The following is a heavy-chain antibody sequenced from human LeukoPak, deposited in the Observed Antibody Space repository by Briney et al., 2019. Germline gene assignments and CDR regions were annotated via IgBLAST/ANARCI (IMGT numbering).Heavy chain of an antibody. CDR1: GGSISSGDYY. D-gene: IGHD3-3*01. Sequence: PSETLSLTCTVSGGSISSGDYYWSWIRQPSGKGLEWIGYIYYSGSTYYNPSLKSRVTISVDTSKNQFSLKLSSVTAADTAVYYCARGFYDFWSGHRLINWFDPWGQGTLVTVSS. CDR2: IYYSGST. CDR3: ARGFYDFWSGHRLINWFDP. J-gene: IGHJ5*02. V-gene: IGHV4-30-4*01.